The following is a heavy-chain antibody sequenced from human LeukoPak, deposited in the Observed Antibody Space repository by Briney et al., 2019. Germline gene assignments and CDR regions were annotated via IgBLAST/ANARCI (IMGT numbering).Heavy chain of an antibody. D-gene: IGHD3-22*01. Sequence: GGSLRLSCAASGFLSDDYAMHWVRQTPGKGLECVSLISGDGGSTYYADSVKGRFTISRDNSKNSLHLQMNSLRTEDTALYYCAKDGSGYSWGQGTLVTVSS. CDR3: AKDGSGYS. V-gene: IGHV3-43*02. CDR2: ISGDGGST. CDR1: GFLSDDYA. J-gene: IGHJ5*02.